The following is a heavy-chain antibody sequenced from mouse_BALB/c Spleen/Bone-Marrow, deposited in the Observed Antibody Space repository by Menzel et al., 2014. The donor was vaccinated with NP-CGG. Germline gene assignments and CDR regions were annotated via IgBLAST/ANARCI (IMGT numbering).Heavy chain of an antibody. D-gene: IGHD1-1*01. CDR3: ARTTVVDIYLYFDG. V-gene: IGHV1-14*01. CDR2: INPYNDGS. J-gene: IGHJ1*01. Sequence: VQLKDSGPELVKPGASVKMSCKASGYTFTSYVLHWVKQKPGQGLEWIGYINPYNDGSKYNEKFKGKATLTSDKSSSTAYMELSSLTSEDSAVYYCARTTVVDIYLYFDGWGAGTTGTGSS. CDR1: GYTFTSYV.